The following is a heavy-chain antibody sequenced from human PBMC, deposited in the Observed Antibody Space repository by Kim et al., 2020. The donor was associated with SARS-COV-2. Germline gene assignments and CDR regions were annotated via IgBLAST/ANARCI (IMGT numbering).Heavy chain of an antibody. V-gene: IGHV3-21*01. Sequence: GGSLRLSCAASGFTFSSYSMNWVRQAPGKGLEWVSSISSSSSYIYYADSVKGRFTISRDNAKNSLYLQMNSLRAEDTAVYYCAREGYCSGGSCYLEWGTYYYYGMDVWGQGTTVTVSS. CDR2: ISSSSSYI. CDR1: GFTFSSYS. J-gene: IGHJ6*02. CDR3: AREGYCSGGSCYLEWGTYYYYGMDV. D-gene: IGHD2-15*01.